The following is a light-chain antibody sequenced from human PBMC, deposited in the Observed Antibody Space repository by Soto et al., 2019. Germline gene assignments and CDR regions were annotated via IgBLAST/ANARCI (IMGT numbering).Light chain of an antibody. Sequence: EIVLTQSAGTLSLSPGERATLSCRASQTVSGSYLAWFQQKPGQAPRLLIYDASTRAAGVPDRFSGSGSGTDFSLTINRLEPEDFAVYYCQYYGSSPWTFGQGTKVEIK. V-gene: IGKV3-20*01. J-gene: IGKJ1*01. CDR2: DAS. CDR3: QYYGSSPWT. CDR1: QTVSGSY.